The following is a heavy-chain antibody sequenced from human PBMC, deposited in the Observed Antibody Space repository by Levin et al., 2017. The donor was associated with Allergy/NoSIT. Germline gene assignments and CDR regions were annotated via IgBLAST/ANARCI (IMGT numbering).Heavy chain of an antibody. Sequence: AGGSLRLSCAASGFIFSRYWMSWVRQAPGKGLEWVAKIKEDGSEKHYVDSVKGRFTISRDKAKNSLFLQMNSLRAEDTAVYYCARDAATLVFGVAPRGGMDVWGQGTTVTVS. CDR1: GFIFSRYW. V-gene: IGHV3-7*01. J-gene: IGHJ6*02. D-gene: IGHD3-3*01. CDR3: ARDAATLVFGVAPRGGMDV. CDR2: IKEDGSEK.